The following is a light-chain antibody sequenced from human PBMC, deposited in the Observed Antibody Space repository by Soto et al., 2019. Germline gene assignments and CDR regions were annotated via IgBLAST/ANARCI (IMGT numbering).Light chain of an antibody. J-gene: IGKJ1*01. Sequence: AIRMTQSPSSLSASTGDRVTITCRASQGISSYLAWYQQKPGKAPKLLIYAASTLQSGVPSRFSGSGSGTDFTLTISSLPPVDFATYYCQQYNSFWTFGQGTRWIS. CDR1: QGISSY. CDR2: AAS. CDR3: QQYNSFWT. V-gene: IGKV1-8*01.